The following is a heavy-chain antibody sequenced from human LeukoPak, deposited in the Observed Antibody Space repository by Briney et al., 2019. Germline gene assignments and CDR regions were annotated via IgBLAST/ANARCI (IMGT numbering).Heavy chain of an antibody. CDR3: ARGQVGATTLFDY. J-gene: IGHJ4*02. CDR1: GGSISSYY. D-gene: IGHD1-26*01. CDR2: IYYSGST. V-gene: IGHV4-59*08. Sequence: SETLSLTCTVSGGSISSYYWSWIRQPPGKGLEWIGYIYYSGSTNYNPSLKSRVTISADTSKNHFSLRLSSVTAADTAVYYCARGQVGATTLFDYWGQGTLVTVSS.